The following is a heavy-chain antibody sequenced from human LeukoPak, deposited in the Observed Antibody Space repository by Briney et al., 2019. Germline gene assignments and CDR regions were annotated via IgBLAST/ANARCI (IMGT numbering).Heavy chain of an antibody. CDR3: AKSPYYYDSSGSYYFDY. D-gene: IGHD3-22*01. V-gene: IGHV3-33*03. Sequence: GGSLRPSCAASGFTFSSYGMHWVRQAPGKGLEWVAGIWYDGSKEYYADSVKGRFTISRDNAKNSLYLQMNSLRAEDMALYYCAKSPYYYDSSGSYYFDYWGQGTLVTVSS. CDR1: GFTFSSYG. CDR2: IWYDGSKE. J-gene: IGHJ4*02.